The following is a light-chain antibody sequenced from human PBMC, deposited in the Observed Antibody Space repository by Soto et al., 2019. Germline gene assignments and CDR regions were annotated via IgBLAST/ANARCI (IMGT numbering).Light chain of an antibody. CDR2: DAS. Sequence: IVLTQSPATLSLSPWERATLSCRASQSVSSYLAWYQQKPGQAPRLLIYDASNRATGIPARFSGSGSGTDFTLTISRLEPEDFVLYYCQHFRAFGQGTRLEIK. V-gene: IGKV3-11*01. J-gene: IGKJ5*01. CDR1: QSVSSY. CDR3: QHFRA.